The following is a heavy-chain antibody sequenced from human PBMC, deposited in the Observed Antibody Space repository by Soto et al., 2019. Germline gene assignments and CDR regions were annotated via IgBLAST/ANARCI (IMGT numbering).Heavy chain of an antibody. CDR1: GGSFSGYY. D-gene: IGHD3-10*01. CDR3: ARGGSRITMVRGVTVFDY. J-gene: IGHJ4*02. V-gene: IGHV4-34*01. Sequence: LSLTCAVYGGSFSGYYWSWIRQPPGKGLEWIGEINHSGSTNYNPSLKSRVTISVDTSKNQFSLKLSSVTAADTAVYYCARGGSRITMVRGVTVFDYWGQGTLVTVSS. CDR2: INHSGST.